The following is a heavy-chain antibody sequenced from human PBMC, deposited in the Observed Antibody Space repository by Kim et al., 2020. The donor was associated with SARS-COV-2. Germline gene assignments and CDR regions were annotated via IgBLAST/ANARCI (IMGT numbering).Heavy chain of an antibody. CDR3: ARNLYCSGGSCYSRPTPYDY. J-gene: IGHJ4*02. V-gene: IGHV1-8*01. Sequence: ASVKVSCKASGYTFTSYDINWVRQATGQGLEWMGWMNPNSGNTGYAQKFQGRVTMTRDTSISTAYMELSSLISEDTALYFCARNLYCSGGSCYSRPTPYDYWGQRSLVTVSS. CDR2: MNPNSGNT. D-gene: IGHD2-15*01. CDR1: GYTFTSYD.